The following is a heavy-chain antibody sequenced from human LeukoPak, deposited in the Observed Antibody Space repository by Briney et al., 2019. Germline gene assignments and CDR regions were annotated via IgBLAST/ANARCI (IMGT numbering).Heavy chain of an antibody. J-gene: IGHJ5*02. Sequence: ASVKVSCKASDFTFSNYGFNWVRQAPGQGLEWMGWISAYNGDTNYAQNLQGRVTMTTDTSTSTVYMELRSLRSDDTALYYCARDNSVEDTAWWFDPWGQGTLVTVSS. CDR2: ISAYNGDT. D-gene: IGHD4-23*01. CDR3: ARDNSVEDTAWWFDP. CDR1: DFTFSNYG. V-gene: IGHV1-18*01.